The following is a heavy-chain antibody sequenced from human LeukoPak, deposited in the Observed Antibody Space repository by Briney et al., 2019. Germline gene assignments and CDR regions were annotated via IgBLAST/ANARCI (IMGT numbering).Heavy chain of an antibody. CDR1: GFTFSNYI. Sequence: PGGSLRLSCAASGFTFSNYIMHWVRQAPGKGLDWVAVILEEGSHQYYADSVKGPFTISRDNSKNTLFLQMNTLRGEDTAMYYCARVQGGGYRTADYWGQGALVTVSS. CDR2: ILEEGSHQ. J-gene: IGHJ4*02. D-gene: IGHD6-19*01. CDR3: ARVQGGGYRTADY. V-gene: IGHV3-30*03.